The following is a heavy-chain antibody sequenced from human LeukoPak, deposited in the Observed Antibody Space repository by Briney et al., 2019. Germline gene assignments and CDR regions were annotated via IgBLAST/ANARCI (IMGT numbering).Heavy chain of an antibody. CDR2: IRNKGNGGTT. CDR3: TTGSYHESSGYRFDY. Sequence: GGSLRLSCTTSGLTFGDNAMSWVRQAPGKGLEWVGFIRNKGNGGTTEYAASVKGRFTISRDDSESITYLQMNSLRTEDTGVYYCTTGSYHESSGYRFDYWGQGTLVTVSS. CDR1: GLTFGDNA. J-gene: IGHJ4*02. D-gene: IGHD3-22*01. V-gene: IGHV3-49*04.